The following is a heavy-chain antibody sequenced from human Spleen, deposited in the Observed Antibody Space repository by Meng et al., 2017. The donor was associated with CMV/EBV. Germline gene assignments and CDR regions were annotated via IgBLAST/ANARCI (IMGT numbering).Heavy chain of an antibody. CDR2: ISYGGSNK. CDR1: GFTFSSYG. Sequence: GGSLRLSCAASGFTFSSYGMHWVRQAPGKGLEWVAVISYGGSNKDYADSVEGRFTISRDNTNDTLYLQMNSLRTEDTAVYYCAKDRIVVKTLDYWGQGTLVTVSS. J-gene: IGHJ4*02. D-gene: IGHD3-22*01. CDR3: AKDRIVVKTLDY. V-gene: IGHV3-30*19.